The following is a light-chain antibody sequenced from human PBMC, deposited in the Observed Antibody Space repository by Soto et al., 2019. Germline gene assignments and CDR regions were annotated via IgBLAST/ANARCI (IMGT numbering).Light chain of an antibody. Sequence: QSVLTQPASVSGSPGQSITISCTGTSSDIGGYNYVSWYQQHPGKVPKIIIYEVTNRPSGVSNRFSGSKSGNTASLTISGLQPEDEADYYCNSYTSSSTRVFGGGTKLTVL. CDR3: NSYTSSSTRV. V-gene: IGLV2-14*01. CDR2: EVT. CDR1: SSDIGGYNY. J-gene: IGLJ3*02.